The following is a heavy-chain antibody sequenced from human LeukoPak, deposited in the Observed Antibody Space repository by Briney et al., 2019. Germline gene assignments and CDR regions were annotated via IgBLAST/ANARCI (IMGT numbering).Heavy chain of an antibody. J-gene: IGHJ5*02. D-gene: IGHD2-2*01. V-gene: IGHV4-59*01. Sequence: SETLSLTCTVSGVSITFYYWSWIRQPPGKGLEWIGNMYHSGVTNYSPSLRSRLTISIDTSKNQFSLRLTSVTAADTAVYYCARTCSSSDCFNTTPDNWFDPWGQGSLVTVSS. CDR3: ARTCSSSDCFNTTPDNWFDP. CDR2: MYHSGVT. CDR1: GVSITFYY.